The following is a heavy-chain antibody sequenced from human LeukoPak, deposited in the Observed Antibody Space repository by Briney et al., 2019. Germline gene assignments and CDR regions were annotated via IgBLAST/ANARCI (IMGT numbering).Heavy chain of an antibody. CDR2: ISSSSSTI. Sequence: GGSLRLXCAASGFTFSSYSMKWVRLAPGKGLEWVSYISSSSSTIYYADSVKGRSTISRDNAKNSLYLQMNSLRAEDTAVYYCARDSSHESELYYYDSSGYYYLYYFDYWGQGTLVTVSS. J-gene: IGHJ4*02. CDR3: ARDSSHESELYYYDSSGYYYLYYFDY. CDR1: GFTFSSYS. V-gene: IGHV3-48*01. D-gene: IGHD3-22*01.